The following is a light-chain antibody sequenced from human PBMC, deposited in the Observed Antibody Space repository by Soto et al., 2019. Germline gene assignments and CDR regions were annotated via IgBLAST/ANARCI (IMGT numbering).Light chain of an antibody. J-gene: IGLJ3*02. CDR3: SSYTSSSTHWV. V-gene: IGLV2-14*01. CDR1: SSDVGGYNY. CDR2: EFS. Sequence: QSALTQPASVSGSPGQSITISCTGTSSDVGGYNYVSWYQQHPGKAPKLMIYEFSNRPSGVSNRVSGSKSGNTGSLTISGLQAEDEADYYCSSYTSSSTHWVFGGGTKLTVL.